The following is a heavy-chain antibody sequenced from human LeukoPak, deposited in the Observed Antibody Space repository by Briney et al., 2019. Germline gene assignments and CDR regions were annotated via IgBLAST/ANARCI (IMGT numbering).Heavy chain of an antibody. V-gene: IGHV4-61*08. CDR2: IYYSGST. J-gene: IGHJ2*01. CDR1: GGSVSSGGYY. Sequence: SETLSLTCTVSGGSVSSGGYYWSWVRQPPGKGLEWIGYIYYSGSTTYNPSLKSRVTISVDTSKNQFSLKLNAVTAADTAVYYCARRTYFDLWGRGTLVTVSS. CDR3: ARRTYFDL.